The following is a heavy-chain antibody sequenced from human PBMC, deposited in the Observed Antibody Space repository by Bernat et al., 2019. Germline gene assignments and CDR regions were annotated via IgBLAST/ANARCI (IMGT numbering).Heavy chain of an antibody. D-gene: IGHD3-10*01. CDR1: GYTFTGYY. CDR2: INPNSGGT. J-gene: IGHJ6*02. V-gene: IGHV1-2*04. CDR3: ARGGTGGSGSYYYYGMDV. Sequence: QVQLVQSGAEVKKPGASVKVSCKASGYTFTGYYMHWVRQAPGQGLEWMGWINPNSGGTNYAQKFQGWVTMTRDTSISTAYMELSRLRSDDTAVYYCARGGTGGSGSYYYYGMDVWGQGTTVTVSS.